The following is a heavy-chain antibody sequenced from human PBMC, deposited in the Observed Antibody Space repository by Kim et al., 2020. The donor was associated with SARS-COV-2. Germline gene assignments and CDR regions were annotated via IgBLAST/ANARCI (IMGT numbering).Heavy chain of an antibody. CDR2: IYYSGST. V-gene: IGHV4-39*01. Sequence: SETLSLTCTVSGGSISSSSYYWGWIRQPPGKGLEWIGSIYYSGSTYYNPSHKSRVTISVDTSKNQFSLKLSSVTAADTAVYYCARHTAKGKTTGFDYWGQGTLVTVSS. D-gene: IGHD4-17*01. CDR1: GGSISSSSYY. J-gene: IGHJ4*02. CDR3: ARHTAKGKTTGFDY.